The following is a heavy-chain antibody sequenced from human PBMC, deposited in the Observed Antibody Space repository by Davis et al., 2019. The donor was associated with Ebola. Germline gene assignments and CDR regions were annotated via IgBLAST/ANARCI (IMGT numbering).Heavy chain of an antibody. CDR2: IIPIFDTP. Sequence: SVKDSRQTSGGPLSRHPISWVRQAPRQGLEWMGGIIPIFDTPHYAQKFQGRITITADASTSTAYMELSSLRSEDTATYFCARDFDGGNYYFDYWGPGTPVTVSS. J-gene: IGHJ4*02. CDR1: GGPLSRHP. D-gene: IGHD3-9*01. CDR3: ARDFDGGNYYFDY. V-gene: IGHV1-69*13.